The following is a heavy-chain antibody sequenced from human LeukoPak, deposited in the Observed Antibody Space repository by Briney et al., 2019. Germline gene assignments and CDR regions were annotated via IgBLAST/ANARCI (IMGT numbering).Heavy chain of an antibody. J-gene: IGHJ4*02. CDR2: ISAYNGNT. CDR1: GYTFTGYY. V-gene: IGHV1-18*04. CDR3: ARVEPYYYDSSGYYSDY. Sequence: ASVKVSCKASGYTFTGYYMHWVRQAPGQGLEWMGWISAYNGNTNYAQKLQGRVTMTTDTSTSTAYMELRSLRSDDTAVYYCARVEPYYYDSSGYYSDYWGQGTLVTVSS. D-gene: IGHD3-22*01.